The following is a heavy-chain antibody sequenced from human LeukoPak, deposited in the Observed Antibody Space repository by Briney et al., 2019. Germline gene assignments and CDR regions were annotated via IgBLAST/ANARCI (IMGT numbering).Heavy chain of an antibody. V-gene: IGHV3-48*03. CDR1: GFTFSSYE. CDR2: ISSSGSTI. Sequence: GGSLRLSCAASGFTFSSYEMNWVRQAPGKGLEWVSYISSSGSTIYYADSVKGRFTISRDNAKNSLYLQMNSLRAEDTAVYYCARGLDYFWSDYPPPYHDYWGQGTLVTVSS. CDR3: ARGLDYFWSDYPPPYHDY. D-gene: IGHD3-3*01. J-gene: IGHJ4*02.